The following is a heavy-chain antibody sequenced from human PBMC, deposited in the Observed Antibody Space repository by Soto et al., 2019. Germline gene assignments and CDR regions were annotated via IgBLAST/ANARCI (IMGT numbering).Heavy chain of an antibody. J-gene: IGHJ2*01. CDR2: IIPIFGTA. Sequence: QVQLVRSGAEVKKPGSSVKVSCKASGGTFSSYAISWVRQAPGQGLEWMGGIIPIFGTANYAQKFQGRVTITADESTSTAYMELSSLRSEDTAVYYCARGGWSAAAGTGYFDLWGRGTLVTVSS. D-gene: IGHD6-13*01. CDR1: GGTFSSYA. V-gene: IGHV1-69*01. CDR3: ARGGWSAAAGTGYFDL.